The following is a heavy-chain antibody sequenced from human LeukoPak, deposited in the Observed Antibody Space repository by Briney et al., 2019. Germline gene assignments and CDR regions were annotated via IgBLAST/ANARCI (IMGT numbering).Heavy chain of an antibody. CDR3: ARDPFSGFDKRVYYFDY. Sequence: GGSLRLSCAASGFSFSTYTMNWVRQAPGKGLEWVSSISSRSTYIYFADSVKGRFTISRDNAKNSLYLQMNSLRAEHTAVYYCARDPFSGFDKRVYYFDYWGQGALVTVSS. J-gene: IGHJ4*02. D-gene: IGHD5-12*01. V-gene: IGHV3-21*01. CDR1: GFSFSTYT. CDR2: ISSRSTYI.